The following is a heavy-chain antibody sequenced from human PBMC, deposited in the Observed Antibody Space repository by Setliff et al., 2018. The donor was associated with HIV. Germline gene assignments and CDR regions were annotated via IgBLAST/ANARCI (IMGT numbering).Heavy chain of an antibody. D-gene: IGHD2-21*01. CDR1: GFTFSSYA. CDR2: IWYDGSNK. V-gene: IGHV3-33*08. Sequence: GGSLRLSCAASGFTFSSYAMHWVRQAPGKGLEWVAVIWYDGSNKYYADSVKGRFTISRDNSKNTLYLQMNSLRAEDTAVYYCSGEFGSPPDLYYWGQGTLVTVSS. J-gene: IGHJ4*02. CDR3: SGEFGSPPDLYY.